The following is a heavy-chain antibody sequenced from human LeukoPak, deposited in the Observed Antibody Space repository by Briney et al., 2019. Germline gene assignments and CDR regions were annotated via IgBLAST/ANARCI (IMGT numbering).Heavy chain of an antibody. J-gene: IGHJ4*02. CDR1: GYTFTSYG. V-gene: IGHV1-18*01. CDR3: ARDETELDLSDY. Sequence: ASVKVSCKASGYTFTSYGISWVRQAPRQGLEWMGWISAYNGNTNYAQKLQGRVTMTTDTSTSTAYMELRSLRSDDTAVYYCARDETELDLSDYWGQGTLVTVSS. D-gene: IGHD1-7*01. CDR2: ISAYNGNT.